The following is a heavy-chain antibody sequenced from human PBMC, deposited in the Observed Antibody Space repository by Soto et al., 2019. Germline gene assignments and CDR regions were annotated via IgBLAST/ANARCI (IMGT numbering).Heavy chain of an antibody. CDR3: VKAPYCTSISCYNNWFDP. Sequence: GGSLRLSCSASEFTFSNYAMHWVRQAPGKGLEYVSAISSNGGSTYYADSVKGRFTISRDNSKKTLYLQMSSLRAEGTAVYYCVKAPYCTSISCYNNWFDPWGQGTLVTVSS. D-gene: IGHD2-2*01. J-gene: IGHJ5*02. CDR1: EFTFSNYA. V-gene: IGHV3-64D*08. CDR2: ISSNGGST.